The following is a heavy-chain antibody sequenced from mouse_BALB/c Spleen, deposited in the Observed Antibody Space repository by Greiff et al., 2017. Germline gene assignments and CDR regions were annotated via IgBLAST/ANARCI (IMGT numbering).Heavy chain of an antibody. CDR2: ISYDGSN. CDR3: ASSYYRYENYFDY. J-gene: IGHJ2*01. V-gene: IGHV3-6*02. D-gene: IGHD2-14*01. CDR1: GYSITSGYY. Sequence: EVKLVESGPGLVKPSQSLSLTCSVTGYSITSGYYWNWIRQFPGNKLEWMGYISYDGSNNYNPSLKNRISITRDTSKNQFFLKLNSVTTEDTATYYCASSYYRYENYFDYWGQGTTLTVSS.